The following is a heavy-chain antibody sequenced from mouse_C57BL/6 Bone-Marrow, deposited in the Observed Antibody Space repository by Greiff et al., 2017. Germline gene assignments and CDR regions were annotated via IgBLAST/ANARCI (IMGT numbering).Heavy chain of an antibody. CDR2: MHPNGGSP. CDR1: GYNFTNYW. J-gene: IGHJ4*01. Sequence: QVQLQQPGAELVKPGASVKLSCKASGYNFTNYWMHWVKQRPGQGLEWIGMMHPNGGSPDYNEKFKSEATLSVDKSSRTAYMELSSLTSVDSAVYYCARSYDYDDYTMDYWGQGTSVTVSS. D-gene: IGHD2-4*01. V-gene: IGHV1-64*01. CDR3: ARSYDYDDYTMDY.